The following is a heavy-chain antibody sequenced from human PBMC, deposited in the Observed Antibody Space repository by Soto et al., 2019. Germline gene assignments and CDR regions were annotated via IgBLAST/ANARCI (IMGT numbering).Heavy chain of an antibody. CDR2: IYHSGST. D-gene: IGHD4-4*01. Sequence: QLQLQESGSGLMKPSQTLSLTCTVSGGSISSGAYSWSWIRQPPGKGLEWIGYIYHSGSTSNIPSRRGRFTISMDRTKNQFSLHLTSVTAGDTAVYFCDRVRYSDNWHGLIDYWGQGPLVTVSS. V-gene: IGHV4-30-2*01. CDR1: GGSISSGAYS. J-gene: IGHJ4*02. CDR3: DRVRYSDNWHGLIDY.